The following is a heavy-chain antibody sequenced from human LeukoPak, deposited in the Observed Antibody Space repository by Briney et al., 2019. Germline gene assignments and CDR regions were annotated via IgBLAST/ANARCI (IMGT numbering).Heavy chain of an antibody. CDR3: TRDSTTFRFGY. CDR2: ISESGDVT. V-gene: IGHV3-23*01. J-gene: IGHJ4*02. CDR1: GFTFSSQA. Sequence: GGSLRLSCVVSGFTFSSQAMSWVRQAPGKGLEWIAGISESGDVTFHVDSVKGRFTISRDTSKDTLYLQMNSLRAEDTAVYYCTRDSTTFRFGYWGQGILVTVSS. D-gene: IGHD4-11*01.